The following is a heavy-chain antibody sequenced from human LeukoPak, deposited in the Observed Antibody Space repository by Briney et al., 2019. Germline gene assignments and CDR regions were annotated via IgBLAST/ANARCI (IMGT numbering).Heavy chain of an antibody. Sequence: PSETLSLTCTVSGGSISSYYWSWIRQPPGKGLEWIGYIYDSGSTKYNPSFKSRVTISVDTSKNQFSLKLISVTAADTAVYYCATVVRDDILTGYYIDHWGQGTLVTVSS. J-gene: IGHJ4*02. CDR2: IYDSGST. V-gene: IGHV4-59*01. CDR3: ATVVRDDILTGYYIDH. CDR1: GGSISSYY. D-gene: IGHD3-9*01.